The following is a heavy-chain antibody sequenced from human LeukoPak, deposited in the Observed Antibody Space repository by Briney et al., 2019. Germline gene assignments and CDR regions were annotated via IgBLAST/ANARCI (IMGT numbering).Heavy chain of an antibody. J-gene: IGHJ4*02. CDR1: GGTFSSYA. Sequence: SVRVSCKASGGTFSSYAISWVRQAPGQGLEWMGGIIPIFGTANYAQKFQGRVTITADESTSTAYMELSSLRSEDTAVYYCASGYSSGWYRFDYWGQGTLVTVSS. CDR3: ASGYSSGWYRFDY. D-gene: IGHD6-19*01. V-gene: IGHV1-69*01. CDR2: IIPIFGTA.